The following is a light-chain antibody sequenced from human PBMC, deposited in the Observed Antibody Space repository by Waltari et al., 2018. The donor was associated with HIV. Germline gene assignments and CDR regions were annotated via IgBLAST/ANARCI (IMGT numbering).Light chain of an antibody. J-gene: IGLJ3*02. CDR1: SSNTGTYT. CDR2: SNT. V-gene: IGLV1-44*01. Sequence: QSVVTHPTSASGTHAQWVTTACSESSSNTGTYTLNWYQQVPGTAPTLLIVSNTPRPSGVPNRLSGSKSGASASLVISGLQSEEEADYYCATWDGSLNAWVFGGGTKLTVL. CDR3: ATWDGSLNAWV.